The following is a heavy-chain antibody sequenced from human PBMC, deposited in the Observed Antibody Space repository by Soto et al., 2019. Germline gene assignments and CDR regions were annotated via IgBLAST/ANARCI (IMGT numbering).Heavy chain of an antibody. V-gene: IGHV3-30*18. CDR3: AKARSSTPTKIRYYCYGMDV. Sequence: QVQLVESGGGVVQPGRSLRLSCAASGFTFSSYGMHWVRQAPGKGLEWVAVISYDGSNKYYADSVKGRFTISRDNSKNTLYLQMNSLRAEDTAVYYCAKARSSTPTKIRYYCYGMDVWGQGTTVTVSS. J-gene: IGHJ6*02. CDR2: ISYDGSNK. CDR1: GFTFSSYG. D-gene: IGHD2-2*01.